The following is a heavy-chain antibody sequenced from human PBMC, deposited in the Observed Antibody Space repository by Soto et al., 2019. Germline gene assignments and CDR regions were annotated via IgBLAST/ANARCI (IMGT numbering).Heavy chain of an antibody. CDR2: IIPTLGIA. D-gene: IGHD2-21*01. CDR3: AKDEGEGGMDV. V-gene: IGHV1-69*08. Sequence: QVQLVQSGAEVKKPGSSVKVSCKTYGSTFSSYSVSWVRQAPGQGLEWMGRIIPTLGIANYAQNLQDRVTITADKPTPTGYLELGSLRSGDPALYFCAKDEGEGGMDVWGQGTTVTVSS. CDR1: GSTFSSYS. J-gene: IGHJ6*02.